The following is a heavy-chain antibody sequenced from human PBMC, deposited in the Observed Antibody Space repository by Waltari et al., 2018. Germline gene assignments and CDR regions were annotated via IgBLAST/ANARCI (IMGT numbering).Heavy chain of an antibody. CDR2: ISGSGGST. J-gene: IGHJ4*02. CDR1: GFTFSSYA. CDR3: AKGLRVQPRSEGSYHPMGYFDY. D-gene: IGHD1-26*01. V-gene: IGHV3-23*01. Sequence: EVQLLESGGGLVQPGGSLRLSCAASGFTFSSYAMSWVRQAPGKGMGWVSAISGSGGSTYYADSVKGRFTISRDNSKNTLYLQMNSLRAEDTAVYYCAKGLRVQPRSEGSYHPMGYFDYWGQGTLVTVSS.